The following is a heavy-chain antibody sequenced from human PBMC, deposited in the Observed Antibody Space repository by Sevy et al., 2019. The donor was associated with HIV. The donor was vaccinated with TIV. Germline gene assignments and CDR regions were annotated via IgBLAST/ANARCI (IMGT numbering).Heavy chain of an antibody. J-gene: IGHJ4*02. CDR2: ITGGEVTT. Sequence: GGSLRLSCTASGFTFSFQAMGWVRQAPGRGLEWVSCITGGEVTTYYADSVKGRFTISRDNSKNTLYLQMNNVRAEDTAVYYCAKDMGRFDYWGQRTLVTVSS. V-gene: IGHV3-23*01. CDR1: GFTFSFQA. CDR3: AKDMGRFDY. D-gene: IGHD3-10*01.